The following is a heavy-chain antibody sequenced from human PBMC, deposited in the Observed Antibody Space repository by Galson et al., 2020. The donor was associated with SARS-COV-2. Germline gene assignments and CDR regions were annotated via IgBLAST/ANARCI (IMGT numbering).Heavy chain of an antibody. D-gene: IGHD6-19*01. CDR3: AKAVAGTWSFDY. CDR2: ITSSGGDT. Sequence: GGSLRLSCAASGFTFSNYDMSWVRQAPGKGPEWVSAITSSGGDTEYADSVKGRFTISRDNSRTTLNLHMASLRAEDTAVYYCAKAVAGTWSFDYWGQGALVTVSS. J-gene: IGHJ4*02. CDR1: GFTFSNYD. V-gene: IGHV3-23*01.